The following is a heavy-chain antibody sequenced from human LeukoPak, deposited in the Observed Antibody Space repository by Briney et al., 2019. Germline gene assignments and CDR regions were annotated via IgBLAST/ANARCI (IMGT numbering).Heavy chain of an antibody. Sequence: SETLSLTCTVSGGSISSSSYYWGWIRQPPGKGLEWIGSIYYSGSTYYNPSLKSRVTISVDASKNQFSLKLSSVTAADTAVYYCASLITYYYGSGNDYWGQGTLVTVSS. J-gene: IGHJ4*02. CDR1: GGSISSSSYY. D-gene: IGHD3-10*01. V-gene: IGHV4-39*07. CDR3: ASLITYYYGSGNDY. CDR2: IYYSGST.